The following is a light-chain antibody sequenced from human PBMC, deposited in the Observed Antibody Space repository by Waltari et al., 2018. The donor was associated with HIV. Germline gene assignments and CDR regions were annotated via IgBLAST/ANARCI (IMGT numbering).Light chain of an antibody. J-gene: IGLJ3*02. CDR1: SSNIRRNS. CDR2: RND. V-gene: IGLV1-47*01. CDR3: AAYDDNLPGWM. Sequence: QSVLTQPPSASGTPGQRVTIPCSGTSSNIRRNSLFWSQQFPGTAPKVLIYRNDQRPSGVPDRFSASRSGTSASLVISGLRSEDEADYYCAAYDDNLPGWMFGGGTKLTAL.